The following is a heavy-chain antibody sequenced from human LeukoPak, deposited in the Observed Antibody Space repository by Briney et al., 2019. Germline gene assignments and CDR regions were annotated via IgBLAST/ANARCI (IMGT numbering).Heavy chain of an antibody. V-gene: IGHV1-18*01. J-gene: IGHJ5*02. CDR1: GYTFTSYG. CDR2: ISAYNGNT. CDR3: ARDLWFGELLGPNWFDP. D-gene: IGHD3-10*01. Sequence: ASVKVSCKASGYTFTSYGISWVRQAPGQGLEWMGWISAYNGNTNYAQKLQGRVTMTTDTSTSTAYMELRSLRSDDTAVYYCARDLWFGELLGPNWFDPWGQGTLVTVSS.